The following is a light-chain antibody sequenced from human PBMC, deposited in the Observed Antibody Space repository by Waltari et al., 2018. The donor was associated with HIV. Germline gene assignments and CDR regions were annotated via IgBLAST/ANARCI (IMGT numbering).Light chain of an antibody. CDR1: SSDVGGHNY. Sequence: QSALTQPASVSGSPGQSITLSCTGTSSDVGGHNYVSWYQQHPGKAPKLLIYEVSNRPSGVSNRFSGSKSGNTASMTISGLQAEDEADYYCNSYRSSTTPCVFGTGTKVTVL. CDR3: NSYRSSTTPCV. J-gene: IGLJ1*01. CDR2: EVS. V-gene: IGLV2-14*01.